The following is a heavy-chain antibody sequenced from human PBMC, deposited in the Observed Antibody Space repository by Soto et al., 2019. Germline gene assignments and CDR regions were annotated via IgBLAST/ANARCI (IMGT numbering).Heavy chain of an antibody. V-gene: IGHV4-4*07. J-gene: IGHJ4*02. CDR3: ARAGGFDVVTIFDY. D-gene: IGHD3-3*01. CDR2: IYASGTT. CDR1: GGSISSYY. Sequence: SSETLSLTCTVSGGSISSYYWSWIRQPAGKGLEYIGRIYASGTTNYNPSLKSRVTMSVDAFENQFSLRLTSVTAADTAVYYCARAGGFDVVTIFDYWGRATPVNVSS.